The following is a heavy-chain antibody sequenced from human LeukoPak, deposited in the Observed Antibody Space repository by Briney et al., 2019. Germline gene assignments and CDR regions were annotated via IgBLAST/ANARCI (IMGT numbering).Heavy chain of an antibody. V-gene: IGHV3-21*01. CDR1: GFTFSSYS. CDR3: ARDDGAIAVAGYDY. Sequence: PGGSLRLSCAASGFTFSSYSMNWVRQAPGKGLEGVSSISSSSIYIYYADSVKGRFTISRDKAQNSLYLQLKSLRAEDTAAYYCARDDGAIAVAGYDYWGQGTLVTVSS. D-gene: IGHD6-19*01. J-gene: IGHJ4*02. CDR2: ISSSSIYI.